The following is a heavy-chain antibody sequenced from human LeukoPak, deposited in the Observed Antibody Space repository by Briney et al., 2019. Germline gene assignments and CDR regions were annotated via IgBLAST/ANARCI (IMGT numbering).Heavy chain of an antibody. J-gene: IGHJ4*02. V-gene: IGHV1-18*01. CDR1: GYTFTSYG. D-gene: IGHD3-22*01. CDR2: ISAYNGNT. Sequence: ASVTVSCKASGYTFTSYGISWVRQAPGQGLEWMGWISAYNGNTNYAQKLQGRVTMTTDTSTSTAYMELRSLRSDDTAVYYCARDLRITMIVEAFLRGGTAGYWGQGTLVTVSS. CDR3: ARDLRITMIVEAFLRGGTAGY.